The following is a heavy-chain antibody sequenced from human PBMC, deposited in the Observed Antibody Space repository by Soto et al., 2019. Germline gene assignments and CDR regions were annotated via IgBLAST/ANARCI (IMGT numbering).Heavy chain of an antibody. Sequence: SETLSLTCTISGGSISAFYWAWIRQTPGKGLQWIGYVFPSGNTKYNPSLRSRVSISLDAPQKQFSLKLTSVTAADTAIYFCARDVGTREFFDYWGQGILVTVSS. D-gene: IGHD3-10*01. CDR2: VFPSGNT. J-gene: IGHJ4*02. V-gene: IGHV4-59*01. CDR3: ARDVGTREFFDY. CDR1: GGSISAFY.